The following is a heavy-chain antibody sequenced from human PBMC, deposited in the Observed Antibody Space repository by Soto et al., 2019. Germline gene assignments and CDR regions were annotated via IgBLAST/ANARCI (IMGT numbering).Heavy chain of an antibody. CDR3: ARMIRITMVRGPAVGMDV. V-gene: IGHV1-69*01. Sequence: QVQLVQSGAEVKKPGSSVKVSCKASGGTFSSYAISWVRQAPGQGLEWMGGIIPIFGTANYAQKFQGRVTITADESTSTAYMELSSLRSEDTAVYYCARMIRITMVRGPAVGMDVWGQGPTVTVSS. J-gene: IGHJ6*02. CDR1: GGTFSSYA. D-gene: IGHD3-10*01. CDR2: IIPIFGTA.